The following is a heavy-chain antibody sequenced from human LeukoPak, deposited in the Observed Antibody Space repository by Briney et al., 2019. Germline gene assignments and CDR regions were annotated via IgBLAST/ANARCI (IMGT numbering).Heavy chain of an antibody. V-gene: IGHV3-30-3*01. J-gene: IGHJ4*02. Sequence: PGGSLRLSCAASGFTFSSYAMHWVRQAPGKGLEWVAVISYDGSNKYYADSVKGRFTISRDNSKNTLYLQMNSLRAEDTAVYYCAKLDPANYYDKAGPIEDHFDYWGQGTLVTVSS. CDR1: GFTFSSYA. CDR3: AKLDPANYYDKAGPIEDHFDY. D-gene: IGHD3-22*01. CDR2: ISYDGSNK.